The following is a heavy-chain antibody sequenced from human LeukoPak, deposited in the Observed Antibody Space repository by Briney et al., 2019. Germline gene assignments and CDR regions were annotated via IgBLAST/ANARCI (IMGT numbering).Heavy chain of an antibody. D-gene: IGHD3-22*01. CDR2: IYYSGST. CDR1: GGSISSYY. J-gene: IGHJ3*02. CDR3: AKAVVVSTTRLGPFAT. Sequence: PAETLSLTCTVSGGSISSYYWRWIRQPPGKGLVGIGYIYYSGSTNYNPSLKSRVTISVDTSKNQFSLKLSSVTAADTAVYYCAKAVVVSTTRLGPFATWGQGTMVTVSS. V-gene: IGHV4-59*01.